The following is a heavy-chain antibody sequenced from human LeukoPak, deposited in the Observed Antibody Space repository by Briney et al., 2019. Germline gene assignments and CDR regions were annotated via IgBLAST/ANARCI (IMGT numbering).Heavy chain of an antibody. V-gene: IGHV3-23*01. CDR1: GFSFNNYA. CDR2: IKGSGGGK. CDR3: GKDATCYYVGACSFQY. D-gene: IGHD3-22*01. J-gene: IGHJ1*01. Sequence: PGGSLRLSCAASGFSFNNYAMGWVRQAPGKGLEWVSAIKGSGGGKDYADSAKGRFTISRDNSKNMLYLQMNSLRADDTAVYYCGKDATCYYVGACSFQYWGQGTLVTVSS.